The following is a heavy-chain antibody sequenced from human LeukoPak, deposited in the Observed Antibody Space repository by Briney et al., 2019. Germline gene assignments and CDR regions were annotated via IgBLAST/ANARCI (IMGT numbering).Heavy chain of an antibody. V-gene: IGHV4-34*01. CDR2: INHSGST. CDR1: GGSFSGYY. D-gene: IGHD3-10*01. CDR3: ASLPVYGSGSYYVDDY. Sequence: KPSETLSLTCAVYGGSFSGYYWSWIRQPPGKGLEWIGEINHSGSTNYNPSLKSRVTISVDTSKNQFSLKLSSVTAADTAVYYCASLPVYGSGSYYVDDYWGQGTLVTVSS. J-gene: IGHJ4*02.